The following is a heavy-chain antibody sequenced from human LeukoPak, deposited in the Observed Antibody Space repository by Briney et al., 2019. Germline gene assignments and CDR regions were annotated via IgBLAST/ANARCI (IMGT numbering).Heavy chain of an antibody. V-gene: IGHV1-69*04. CDR1: GGAFSSYA. CDR3: ASMSRNYYGSGSYYNDGY. D-gene: IGHD3-10*01. Sequence: SVNVSCKASGGAFSSYAISWVRQAPGPGLELMGRIIPILGIANYAQKFQGRVTITADKTTSTAYMELSSLRSEDTAVYYCASMSRNYYGSGSYYNDGYWGQGTLVTVSA. CDR2: IIPILGIA. J-gene: IGHJ4*02.